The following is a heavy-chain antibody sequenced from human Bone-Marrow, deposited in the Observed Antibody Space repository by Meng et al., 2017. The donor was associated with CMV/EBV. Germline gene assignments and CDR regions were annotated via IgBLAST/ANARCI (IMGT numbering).Heavy chain of an antibody. Sequence: GGSLRLSCAASGFTFSSYDMHWVRQATGKGLEWVSAIGTAGDTYYPGSVKGRFTISRENAKNSLYLQMNSLRAGDTAVYYCARVQRGYSSSWTSFDYWGQGTLVTVSS. CDR2: IGTAGDT. CDR1: GFTFSSYD. V-gene: IGHV3-13*01. CDR3: ARVQRGYSSSWTSFDY. J-gene: IGHJ4*02. D-gene: IGHD6-13*01.